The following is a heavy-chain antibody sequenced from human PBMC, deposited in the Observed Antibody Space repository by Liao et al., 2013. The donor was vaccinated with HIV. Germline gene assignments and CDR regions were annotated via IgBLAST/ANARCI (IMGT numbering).Heavy chain of an antibody. CDR1: GGSISSGDYY. V-gene: IGHV4-30-4*01. D-gene: IGHD4-17*01. CDR2: IYYSGNT. CDR3: ARGLTVTSEGVFDS. Sequence: QVQLQESGPGLVKPSQTLSLTCIVSGGSISSGDYYWSWIRQPPGKGLEWMGYIYYSGNTYYNPSLKSRITISVDTSKNQFSLKLRSVSAADTAVYYCARGLTVTSEGVFDSWGQGTLVTVSS. J-gene: IGHJ4*02.